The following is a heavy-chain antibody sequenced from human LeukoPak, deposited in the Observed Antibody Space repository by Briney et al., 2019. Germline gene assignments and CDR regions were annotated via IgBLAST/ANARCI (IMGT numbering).Heavy chain of an antibody. Sequence: SVKVSCKASGGTFSSYAISWVRQAPGQGLEWMGRIIPIFGTANYAQKFQGRVTITTDESTSTAYMELSSLRSEDTAVYYRARGTPPLLLWFGELLSRTRTDYYYYYMDVWGKGTTVTVSS. CDR2: IIPIFGTA. V-gene: IGHV1-69*05. CDR3: ARGTPPLLLWFGELLSRTRTDYYYYYMDV. D-gene: IGHD3-10*01. CDR1: GGTFSSYA. J-gene: IGHJ6*03.